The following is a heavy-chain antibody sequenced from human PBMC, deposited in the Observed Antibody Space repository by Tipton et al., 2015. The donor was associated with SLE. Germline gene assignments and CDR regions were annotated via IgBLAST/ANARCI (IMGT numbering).Heavy chain of an antibody. CDR1: GGSISSGGYS. CDR3: ARSSGDSLYYFNY. J-gene: IGHJ4*02. Sequence: TLSLTCAVSGGSISSGGYSWSWIRQPPGKGLEWVGFIYHSGSTYYNPSLKSRVSISVDRSKNHLTLMLTSVTAADTAVYYCARSSGDSLYYFNYWGQGALVTVSS. D-gene: IGHD2-15*01. CDR2: IYHSGST. V-gene: IGHV4-30-2*01.